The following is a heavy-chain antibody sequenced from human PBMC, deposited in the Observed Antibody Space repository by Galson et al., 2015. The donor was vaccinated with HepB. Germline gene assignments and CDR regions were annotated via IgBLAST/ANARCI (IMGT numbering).Heavy chain of an antibody. CDR2: ISGSGGST. CDR1: GFTFSSYA. J-gene: IGHJ3*02. D-gene: IGHD5-24*01. V-gene: IGHV3-23*01. CDR3: AKDVTYRRDGYNPDAFDI. Sequence: SLRLSCAASGFTFSSYAMSWVRQAPGKGLEWVSAISGSGGSTYYADSVKGRFTISRDNSKNTLYLQMNSLRAEDTAVYYCAKDVTYRRDGYNPDAFDIWGQGTMVTVSS.